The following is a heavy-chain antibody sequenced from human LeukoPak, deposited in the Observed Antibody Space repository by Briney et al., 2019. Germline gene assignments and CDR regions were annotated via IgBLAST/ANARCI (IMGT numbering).Heavy chain of an antibody. CDR3: ARGETVTAAIYSPFDS. J-gene: IGHJ4*02. CDR1: GFTFSSYG. Sequence: PGGSLRLSCAASGFTFSSYGMHWVRQAPGKGLEWVAFIRYDGSNKYYADSVKGRFTISRDNSKNTLYLQMNSLRAEDTAVYYCARGETVTAAIYSPFDSWGQGTLVTVSS. V-gene: IGHV3-30*02. CDR2: IRYDGSNK. D-gene: IGHD2-2*02.